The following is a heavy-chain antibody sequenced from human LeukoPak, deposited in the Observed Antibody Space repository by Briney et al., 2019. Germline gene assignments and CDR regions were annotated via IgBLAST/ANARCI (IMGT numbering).Heavy chain of an antibody. Sequence: GGSLRLSCAASGFTFSSYAMSWVRQAPGKGLEWVSAISGSGGSTYYADSVKGRFTISRDNSKSSLFLHMSSLRVEDSAVYYCAKGISADGYNFERGADHWGQGTLVIVSS. J-gene: IGHJ4*02. V-gene: IGHV3-23*01. D-gene: IGHD5-18*01. CDR1: GFTFSSYA. CDR2: ISGSGGST. CDR3: AKGISADGYNFERGADH.